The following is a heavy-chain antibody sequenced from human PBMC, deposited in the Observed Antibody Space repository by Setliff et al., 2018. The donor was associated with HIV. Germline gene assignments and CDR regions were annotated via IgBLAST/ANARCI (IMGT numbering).Heavy chain of an antibody. J-gene: IGHJ6*03. CDR2: IYHSGST. Sequence: SETLSLTCAVSGYSISSGYYWGWIRQPPGKGLEWIGNIYHSGSTYYNPSLKSRVSVSLDTSKKQVSLKLNAVTAADTAVYYCARGLSIFGVATPGFYSFMDVWGKGTTVTVSS. CDR1: GYSISSGYY. D-gene: IGHD3-3*01. V-gene: IGHV4-38-2*01. CDR3: ARGLSIFGVATPGFYSFMDV.